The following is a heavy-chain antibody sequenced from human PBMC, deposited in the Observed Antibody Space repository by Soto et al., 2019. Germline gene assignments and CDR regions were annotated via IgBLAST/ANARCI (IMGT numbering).Heavy chain of an antibody. Sequence: GGSLRLSCAASRFTFSSYAMSWVRQALGKGLEWVSAISGSGGSTYYADSVKGRFTISRDNSKNTLYLQMNSLRAEDTAVYYCAKDYYYDSSGRHGYWGQGTLVTVSS. CDR2: ISGSGGST. D-gene: IGHD3-22*01. V-gene: IGHV3-23*01. J-gene: IGHJ4*02. CDR3: AKDYYYDSSGRHGY. CDR1: RFTFSSYA.